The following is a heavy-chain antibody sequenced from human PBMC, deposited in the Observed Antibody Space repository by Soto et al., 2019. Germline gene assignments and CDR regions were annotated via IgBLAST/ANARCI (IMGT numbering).Heavy chain of an antibody. Sequence: QLQLQESGPGLVKPSETLSLTCSVSGGSISSTGHYWGWIRQPPGKGLEWIGNIYYAGSPYYNPSLKXRXTXSXXTSKNHFSLALTSVTAADTAVYYCARLMGVVTVDYWGQGALVTVS. CDR1: GGSISSTGHY. V-gene: IGHV4-39*02. CDR3: ARLMGVVTVDY. J-gene: IGHJ4*02. CDR2: IYYAGSP. D-gene: IGHD2-21*02.